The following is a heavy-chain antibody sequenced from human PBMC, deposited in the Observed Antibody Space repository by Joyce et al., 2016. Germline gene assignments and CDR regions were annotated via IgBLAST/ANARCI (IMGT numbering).Heavy chain of an antibody. Sequence: QVQLQESGPGLVKPSQTLTLTCTVSGASATSGSFYWSWIRQPAGKGLEWIGRIYTTGSTNYESSLKSRVTMALDTSKNQVSLKLNSVTAADTAVYYCARSTGGSYLFGMDVWGQGTTVTVSS. CDR2: IYTTGST. CDR1: GASATSGSFY. CDR3: ARSTGGSYLFGMDV. J-gene: IGHJ6*02. V-gene: IGHV4-61*02. D-gene: IGHD1-26*01.